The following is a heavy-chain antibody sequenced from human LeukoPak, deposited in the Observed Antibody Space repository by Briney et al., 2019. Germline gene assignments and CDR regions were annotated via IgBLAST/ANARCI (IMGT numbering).Heavy chain of an antibody. CDR2: IIPIFGTA. Sequence: SVKVSCKASGGTFSSYANSWVRQAPGQGLEWMGGIIPIFGTANYAQKFQGRVTITADKSTSTAYMELSSLRSEDTAVYYCARGRYCSSTSCFFDYWGQGTLVTVSS. V-gene: IGHV1-69*06. CDR3: ARGRYCSSTSCFFDY. J-gene: IGHJ4*02. D-gene: IGHD2-2*01. CDR1: GGTFSSYA.